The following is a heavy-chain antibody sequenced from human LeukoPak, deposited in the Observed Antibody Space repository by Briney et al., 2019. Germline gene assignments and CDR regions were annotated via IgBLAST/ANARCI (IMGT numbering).Heavy chain of an antibody. CDR1: GFTFSSYA. CDR2: ISGSGGST. Sequence: GGSLRLSCAASGFTFSSYAMSWVRQAPGKGLEWVSAISGSGGSTYYADSVKGRFTISRDNSKNTLYLQMNSLRAEDTAVYDCAKDRGYYDSYELDIWGQGTMVTVSS. D-gene: IGHD3-22*01. J-gene: IGHJ3*02. V-gene: IGHV3-23*01. CDR3: AKDRGYYDSYELDI.